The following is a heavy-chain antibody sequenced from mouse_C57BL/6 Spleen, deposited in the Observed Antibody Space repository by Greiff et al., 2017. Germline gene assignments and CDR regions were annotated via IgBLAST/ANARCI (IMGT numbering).Heavy chain of an antibody. V-gene: IGHV3-6*01. J-gene: IGHJ2*01. D-gene: IGHD1-1*01. Sequence: ESGPGLVKPSQSLSLTCSVTGYSITSGYYWNWIRQFPGNKLEWMGYISYDGSNNYNPSLKNRISITRDTSKNQFFLKLNSVTTEDTATYYSARDYYGSSYYFDYWGQGTTLTVSS. CDR3: ARDYYGSSYYFDY. CDR2: ISYDGSN. CDR1: GYSITSGYY.